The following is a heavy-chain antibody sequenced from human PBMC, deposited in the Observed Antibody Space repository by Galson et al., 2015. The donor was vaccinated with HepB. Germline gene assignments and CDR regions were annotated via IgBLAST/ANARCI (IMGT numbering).Heavy chain of an antibody. D-gene: IGHD2-8*01. J-gene: IGHJ6*02. V-gene: IGHV3-23*01. CDR1: GFTFSSYD. CDR3: AKYVEVSAINRYGLDV. Sequence: SLRLSCAASGFTFSSYDMTWVRQAPGKGLEWVSGIGSITYYTDPVKGRLTISRDNSNNILYLQMNNLRAEDTALYHCAKYVEVSAINRYGLDVWGQGTTVTVSS. CDR2: IGSIT.